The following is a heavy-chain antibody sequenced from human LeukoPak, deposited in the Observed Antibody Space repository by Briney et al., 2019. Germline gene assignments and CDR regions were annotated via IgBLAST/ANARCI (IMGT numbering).Heavy chain of an antibody. V-gene: IGHV3-48*01. CDR2: IRSSGTTT. D-gene: IGHD5-18*01. Sequence: GGSLRLSCAASGFTFSSCSMNWVRQAPGKGLEWVSYIRSSGTTTYYADSVKGRFTISRDNAKNSLYLQMNSLRAEDTAVYYCVRGGAPTQPWTNDAWGQGILVTVSS. J-gene: IGHJ5*02. CDR3: VRGGAPTQPWTNDA. CDR1: GFTFSSCS.